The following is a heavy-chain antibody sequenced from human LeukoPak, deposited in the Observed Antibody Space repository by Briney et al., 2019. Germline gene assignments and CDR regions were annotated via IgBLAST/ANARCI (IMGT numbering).Heavy chain of an antibody. CDR1: GFTFSSYG. J-gene: IGHJ4*02. CDR2: IWYDGSNK. Sequence: GSLRLSCAASGFTFSSYGMHWVRQAPGKGLEWVAVIWYDGSNKYYADSVKGRFTISRDNSKNTLYLQMNSLRAEDTAVYYCARDEGPYYYDSSGYLDYWGQGTLVTVSS. V-gene: IGHV3-33*01. D-gene: IGHD3-22*01. CDR3: ARDEGPYYYDSSGYLDY.